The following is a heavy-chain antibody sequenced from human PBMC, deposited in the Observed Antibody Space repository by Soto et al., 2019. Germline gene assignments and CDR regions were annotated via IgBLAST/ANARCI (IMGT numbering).Heavy chain of an antibody. J-gene: IGHJ6*02. D-gene: IGHD1-7*01. CDR1: GFTFSDYY. CDR3: ARCITGTTWDYYYYGMDV. CDR2: ISSSGSTI. Sequence: GGSLRLSCAASGFTFSDYYMSWIRQAPGKGLEWVSYISSSGSTIYYADSVKGRFTISRDNAKNSLYLQMNSLRAEDTAVYYCARCITGTTWDYYYYGMDVWGQGTTVTVSS. V-gene: IGHV3-11*01.